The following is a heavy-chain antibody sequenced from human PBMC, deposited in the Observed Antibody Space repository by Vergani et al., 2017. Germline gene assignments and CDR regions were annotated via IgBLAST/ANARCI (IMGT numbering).Heavy chain of an antibody. Sequence: QVQLQQWGGGLLKPSETLSLTCVVNGGSFTSYHWTWIRQSPGEGLEWVGDIDHTGRPDYNPSLKSRLTMSVDKSLNQFSLTLNSVTATDTAIYFCARVNTETNGRLYYYYYMDVWGQGTAVTVS. J-gene: IGHJ6*03. CDR2: IDHTGRP. CDR3: ARVNTETNGRLYYYYYMDV. V-gene: IGHV4-34*01. D-gene: IGHD4-11*01. CDR1: GGSFTSYH.